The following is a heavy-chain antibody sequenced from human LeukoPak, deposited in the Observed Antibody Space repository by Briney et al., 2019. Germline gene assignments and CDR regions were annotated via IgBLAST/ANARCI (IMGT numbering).Heavy chain of an antibody. D-gene: IGHD3-9*01. CDR1: GFTFGDYA. CDR2: IRSKAYGGTT. Sequence: PGGSLKLSCTASGFTFGDYAMSWVRQAPGKGLEWVGFIRSKAYGGTTEYAASVKGRFTISRDDSKSIAYLQMNSLETEDTAVYYCTSETLRYFDWVDYWGQGTLVTVSS. V-gene: IGHV3-49*04. J-gene: IGHJ4*02. CDR3: TSETLRYFDWVDY.